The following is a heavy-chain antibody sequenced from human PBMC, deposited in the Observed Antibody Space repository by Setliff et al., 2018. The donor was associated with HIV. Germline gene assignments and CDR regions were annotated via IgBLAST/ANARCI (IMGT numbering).Heavy chain of an antibody. CDR2: ISGSGGST. J-gene: IGHJ4*02. V-gene: IGHV3-23*01. CDR1: GFTFSSDA. D-gene: IGHD3-22*01. CDR3: AKDRTVVVITIFDY. Sequence: LRLSCAASGFTFSSDAMSWVRQAPGKGLEWVSAISGSGGSTYYADSVKGRFTISRDNSKNTLYLQMNSLRAEDTAVYYCAKDRTVVVITIFDYWGQGTLVTVSS.